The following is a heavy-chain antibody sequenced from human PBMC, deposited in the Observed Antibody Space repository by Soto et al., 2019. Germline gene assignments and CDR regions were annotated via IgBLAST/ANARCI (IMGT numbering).Heavy chain of an antibody. CDR3: ARWSYLDY. CDR2: ISGSDGKT. D-gene: IGHD3-3*01. V-gene: IGHV3-23*01. J-gene: IGHJ4*02. CDR1: RLSPRIQA. Sequence: GQSLRVSCVPSRLSPRIQALSWVRQAPGKGLEWVSTISGSDGKTFYADSVKCRFSISRDTSQSTLYLQMNSVRADHTAMYYCARWSYLDYWGQGTRFTGSS.